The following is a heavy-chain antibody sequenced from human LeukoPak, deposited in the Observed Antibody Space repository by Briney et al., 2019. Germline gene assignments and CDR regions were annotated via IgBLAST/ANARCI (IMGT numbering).Heavy chain of an antibody. CDR3: ARNRIAVAGTRWFDP. CDR2: MNPNSGNT. CDR1: GYTFTSYD. J-gene: IGHJ5*02. V-gene: IGHV1-8*01. Sequence: GASVKVSCKASGYTFTSYDINWVRQATGQGLGWMGWMNPNSGNTGYAQKFQGRVTMTRNTSISTAYMELSSLRSEDTAVYYCARNRIAVAGTRWFDPWGQGTLVTVSS. D-gene: IGHD6-19*01.